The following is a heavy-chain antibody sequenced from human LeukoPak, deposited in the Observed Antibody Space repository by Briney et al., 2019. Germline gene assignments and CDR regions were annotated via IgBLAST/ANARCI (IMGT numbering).Heavy chain of an antibody. Sequence: GGSLRLSCAASGFTFSSFWMSWVRQAPGKGLEWVAHIKEDGSMQSYVDSVKGRFTISRDNAKNSVYLHMNSLRAEDTAVYYCARVVTWFDPWGQGSLVTVS. CDR3: ARVVTWFDP. V-gene: IGHV3-7*04. CDR1: GFTFSSFW. CDR2: IKEDGSMQ. J-gene: IGHJ5*02.